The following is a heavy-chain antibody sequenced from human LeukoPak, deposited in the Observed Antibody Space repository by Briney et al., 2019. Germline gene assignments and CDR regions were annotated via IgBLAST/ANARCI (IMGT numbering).Heavy chain of an antibody. J-gene: IGHJ6*03. D-gene: IGHD1-1*01. CDR1: GYTFTGYY. Sequence: ASVKVSCKASGYTFTGYYLHWVRQAPGQGLEWMGWINPSRGGAKYAQNFQGRVIITTDTSISTAYMELSSLRSDDTAVYYCARSSPPTYNPFYYYMDVWGKGSTVTVSS. CDR2: INPSRGGA. V-gene: IGHV1-2*02. CDR3: ARSSPPTYNPFYYYMDV.